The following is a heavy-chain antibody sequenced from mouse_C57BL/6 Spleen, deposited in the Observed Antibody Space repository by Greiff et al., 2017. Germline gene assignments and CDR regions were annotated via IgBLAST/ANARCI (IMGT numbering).Heavy chain of an antibody. V-gene: IGHV5-17*01. CDR2: ISSGSSTI. D-gene: IGHD1-1*01. Sequence: EVQVVESGGGLVKPGGSLKLSCAASGFTFSDYGMHWVRQAPEKGLEWVAYISSGSSTIYYADTVKGRFTISRDNAKNTLFLQMTSLRSEDTAIYYCARAYYYGSSYYAMDYWGQGTSVTVSS. CDR3: ARAYYYGSSYYAMDY. CDR1: GFTFSDYG. J-gene: IGHJ4*01.